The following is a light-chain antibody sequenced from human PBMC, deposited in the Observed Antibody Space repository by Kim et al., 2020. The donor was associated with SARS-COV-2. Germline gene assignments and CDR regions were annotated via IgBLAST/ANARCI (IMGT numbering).Light chain of an antibody. CDR1: QSVRSSF. V-gene: IGKV3-20*01. J-gene: IGKJ4*01. Sequence: YPGERATLSCRASQSVRSSFLAWYQQKPGQAPRLLIYDASSRASGIADRFSGRGSGTDFTLTNSRLQPEDSAVYYCQQYGDLPLTFGGGTKVDIK. CDR3: QQYGDLPLT. CDR2: DAS.